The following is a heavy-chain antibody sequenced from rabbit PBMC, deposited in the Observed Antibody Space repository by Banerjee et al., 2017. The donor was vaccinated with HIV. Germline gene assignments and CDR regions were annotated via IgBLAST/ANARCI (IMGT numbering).Heavy chain of an antibody. CDR3: ARDEAYDGACAFNL. CDR2: INTGSGST. J-gene: IGHJ4*01. V-gene: IGHV1S40*01. Sequence: QSLEESGGDLVKPGASLTLTCTASGFSLSSSYNMCWVRQAPGKGLEWIGCINTGSGSTWYASWAKGRFTISKPSSTTVTLQMTSLTAADTATYFCARDEAYDGACAFNLWGPGTLVTVS. D-gene: IGHD4-2*01. CDR1: GFSLSSSYN.